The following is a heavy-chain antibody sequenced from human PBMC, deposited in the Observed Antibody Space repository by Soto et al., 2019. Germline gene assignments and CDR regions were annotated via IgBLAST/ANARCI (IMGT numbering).Heavy chain of an antibody. J-gene: IGHJ4*02. D-gene: IGHD1-1*01. CDR3: ARGRWNDDFDY. Sequence: SETLSLTCTVSGGSISSYYWSWIRQPPGKGLEWFGYIYYSGSTNYNPSLKSRVTISVDTSKNQFSLKLSSVTAADTAVYYCARGRWNDDFDYWGQGTLVTVSS. V-gene: IGHV4-59*01. CDR1: GGSISSYY. CDR2: IYYSGST.